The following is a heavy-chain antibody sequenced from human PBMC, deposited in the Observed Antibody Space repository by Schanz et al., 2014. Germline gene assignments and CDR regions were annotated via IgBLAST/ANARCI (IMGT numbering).Heavy chain of an antibody. CDR3: ARTRFDYGEVDY. J-gene: IGHJ4*02. CDR1: GFSLNTYG. V-gene: IGHV3-33*01. D-gene: IGHD4-17*01. CDR2: IWNNGVTK. Sequence: QAQLMESGGGVVQPGTSLILSCSVSGFSLNTYGIHWFRQPAGKGLEWVAVIWNNGVTKYYADSVRGRFTISRDRFQNTLYLRMSGLRAEDTAVYYCARTRFDYGEVDYWGQGTLVTVSS.